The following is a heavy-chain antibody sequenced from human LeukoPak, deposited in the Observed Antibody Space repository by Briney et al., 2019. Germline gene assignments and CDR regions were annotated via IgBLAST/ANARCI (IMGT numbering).Heavy chain of an antibody. CDR2: ISSSSSTI. V-gene: IGHV3-48*04. J-gene: IGHJ6*02. D-gene: IGHD6-19*01. CDR1: GFTFSSYS. Sequence: GGSLRLSCAASGFTFSSYSMNWVRQAPGKGLEWVSYISSSSSTIYYADSVKGRFTISRDNAKNSLYLQMNSLRAEDTAVYYCARDSKYSSRDYYYGMDVWGQGTTVTVSS. CDR3: ARDSKYSSRDYYYGMDV.